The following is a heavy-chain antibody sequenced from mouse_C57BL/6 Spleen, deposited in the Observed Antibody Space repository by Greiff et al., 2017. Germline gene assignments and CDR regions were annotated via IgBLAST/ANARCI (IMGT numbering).Heavy chain of an antibody. CDR2: ISSGGSYT. J-gene: IGHJ1*03. D-gene: IGHD1-1*01. Sequence: EVKLVESGGDLVKPGGSLKLSCAASGFTFSSYGMSWVRQTPDKRLEWVATISSGGSYTYYPDSVKGRFTISRDNAKNTLYLQMSSLKSEDTAMYYCARQGSHYGSSYGYFGVWGTGTTVTVSS. CDR3: ARQGSHYGSSYGYFGV. CDR1: GFTFSSYG. V-gene: IGHV5-6*02.